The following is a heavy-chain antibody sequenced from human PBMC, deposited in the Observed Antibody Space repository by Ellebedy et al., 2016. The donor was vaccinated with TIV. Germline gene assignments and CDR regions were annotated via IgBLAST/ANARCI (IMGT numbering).Heavy chain of an antibody. CDR1: ESTFSSYG. CDR3: ATQLWNTEF. V-gene: IGHV3-23*01. Sequence: PGGSLRLSCEASESTFSSYGMSWVRQAPGKGLEWVSSISTTDGTHYADSVKGRFTISRDNPKNTLYLQMNSRRVEDTAVYYCATQLWNTEFWGQGTLVIVSS. J-gene: IGHJ4*02. CDR2: ISTTDGT. D-gene: IGHD5-24*01.